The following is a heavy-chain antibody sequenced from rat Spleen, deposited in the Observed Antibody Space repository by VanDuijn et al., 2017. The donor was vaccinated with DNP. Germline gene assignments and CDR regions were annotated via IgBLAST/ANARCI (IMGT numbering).Heavy chain of an antibody. CDR2: IIYDGSST. J-gene: IGHJ2*01. CDR1: GFTFSDYA. D-gene: IGHD4-2*01. Sequence: EVQLVESGGGSVQPGNSLKLSCAASGFTFSDYAMAWVRQSPKKGLEWVATIIYDGSSTYYRDSVRGRFTISRDNVRSTQYLQMDSLRSEDTATYYCARWSDYFDYWGQGVMVTVSS. CDR3: ARWSDYFDY. V-gene: IGHV5-17*01.